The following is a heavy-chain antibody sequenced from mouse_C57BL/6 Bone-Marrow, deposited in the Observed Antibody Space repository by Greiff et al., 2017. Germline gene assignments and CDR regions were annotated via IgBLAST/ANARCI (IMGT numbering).Heavy chain of an antibody. Sequence: QVQLQQPGAELVKPGASVNLSCKASGYTFTSYWMHWVKQRPGQGLEWIGMIHPNSGSTNYNEKFKSKATLTVDKSSSTAYMQLSSLTSEDSAVYYCAITTVVAPFAYWGQGTLVTVSA. V-gene: IGHV1-64*01. J-gene: IGHJ3*01. CDR1: GYTFTSYW. D-gene: IGHD1-1*01. CDR3: AITTVVAPFAY. CDR2: IHPNSGST.